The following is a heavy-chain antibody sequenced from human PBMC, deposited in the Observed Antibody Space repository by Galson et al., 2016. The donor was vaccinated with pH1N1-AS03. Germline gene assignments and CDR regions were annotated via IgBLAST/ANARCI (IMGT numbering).Heavy chain of an antibody. V-gene: IGHV3-74*01. D-gene: IGHD6-19*01. CDR3: ARAMYTSGWYGMDV. CDR2: ITSDGSSI. CDR1: GFIFSSDW. Sequence: SLRLSCAASGFIFSSDWMHWVRQVPGKGLVWVSRITSDGSSISYADAVKDRFTTSRDNAKNTLYLQMNSLRAEDTAVYHCARAMYTSGWYGMDVWGQGTTVTVSS. J-gene: IGHJ6*02.